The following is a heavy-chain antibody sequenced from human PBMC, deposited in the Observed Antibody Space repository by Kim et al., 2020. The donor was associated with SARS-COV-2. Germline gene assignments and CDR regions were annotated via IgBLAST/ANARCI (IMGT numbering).Heavy chain of an antibody. CDR1: GYTFTGYD. D-gene: IGHD3-9*01. V-gene: IGHV1-2*06. CDR3: ARAQHYDILTGYPTGNAFDI. CDR2: INPNSGGT. J-gene: IGHJ3*02. Sequence: ASVKVSCKASGYTFTGYDMHWVRQAPGQGLEWMGRINPNSGGTNYAQKFQGRVTMTRDTSISTAYMGLSRLRSDDTAVYYCARAQHYDILTGYPTGNAFDIWGQGTMVTVSS.